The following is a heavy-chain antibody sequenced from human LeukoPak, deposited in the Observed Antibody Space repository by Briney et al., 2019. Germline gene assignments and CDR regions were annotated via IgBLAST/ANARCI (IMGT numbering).Heavy chain of an antibody. J-gene: IGHJ4*02. D-gene: IGHD3-22*01. CDR2: INHSGST. CDR3: ARRPPRYDSSGYYANPFDY. Sequence: SETLSLTCAVYGGSFSGYYWSWIRQPPGKGLEWVGEINHSGSTNYNPSLKSRVTISVDTSKNQFSLKLSSVTAAATAVYYCARRPPRYDSSGYYANPFDYWGQGTLVTVSS. V-gene: IGHV4-34*01. CDR1: GGSFSGYY.